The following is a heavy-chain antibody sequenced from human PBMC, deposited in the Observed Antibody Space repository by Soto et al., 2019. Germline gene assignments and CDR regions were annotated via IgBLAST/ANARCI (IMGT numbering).Heavy chain of an antibody. CDR2: INHSGST. CDR3: ARAGTGTTGSPAFDI. V-gene: IGHV4-34*01. D-gene: IGHD1-1*01. CDR1: GGSFSGYY. J-gene: IGHJ3*02. Sequence: ASETLSLTCAFYGGSFSGYYWSWIRQPPGKGLEWIGEINHSGSTNYNPSLKSRVNISVDTSKNQFSLKLSSVTAADTAVYYCARAGTGTTGSPAFDIWGQGTMVTVSS.